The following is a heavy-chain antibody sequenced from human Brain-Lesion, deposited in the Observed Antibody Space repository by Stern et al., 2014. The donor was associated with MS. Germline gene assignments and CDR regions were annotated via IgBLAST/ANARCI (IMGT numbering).Heavy chain of an antibody. V-gene: IGHV1-2*02. D-gene: IGHD3-3*01. CDR1: GYIFTGYY. J-gene: IGHJ6*02. CDR2: INPNTGGT. Sequence: VQLEESGAEVKKPGASVKVSCKTSGYIFTGYYIHLVRQAPGQGLEWMAWINPNTGGTKYAQTFQGRVAMSRDTAISTAYVELSSLTSDDTAVYYCARDQRGITIFGVVTDYYYLGMDVWGQGTTVTVSS. CDR3: ARDQRGITIFGVVTDYYYLGMDV.